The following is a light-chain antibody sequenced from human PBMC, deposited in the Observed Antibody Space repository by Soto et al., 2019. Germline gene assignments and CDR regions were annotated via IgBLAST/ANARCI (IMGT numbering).Light chain of an antibody. J-gene: IGLJ1*01. V-gene: IGLV2-14*01. CDR3: SSYTSSRAYV. CDR2: EVS. CDR1: RSDVGGYNY. Sequence: ALTQPSSVSGSPGQSITISCTGTRSDVGGYNYVSWYQQQSGKAPKLMIHEVSNRPSGVSNRFSGSKSGNTASLTISGLQAEDEADYYCSSYTSSRAYVFGIGTKLTVL.